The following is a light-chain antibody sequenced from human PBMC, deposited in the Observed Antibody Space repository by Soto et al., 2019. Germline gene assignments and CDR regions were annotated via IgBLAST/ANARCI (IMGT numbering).Light chain of an antibody. CDR1: QSVSSN. J-gene: IGKJ2*03. CDR2: GAS. CDR3: QQYNNWPPYS. Sequence: EIVMTQSPATLSGSPGERATLSCRASQSVSSNLAWYQQKPGKAPRLLIYGASTRATGIPARFSGSRSGTEFTLAISSLQSEDFAVYYCQQYNNWPPYSFGQGTKMEIK. V-gene: IGKV3-15*01.